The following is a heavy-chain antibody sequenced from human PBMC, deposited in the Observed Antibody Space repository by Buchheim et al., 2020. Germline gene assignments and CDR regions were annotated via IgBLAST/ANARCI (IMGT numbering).Heavy chain of an antibody. V-gene: IGHV1-8*01. CDR1: GYTFTSYD. J-gene: IGHJ4*02. CDR2: MNPNSGNT. D-gene: IGHD6-19*01. CDR3: ARGIRIAVAGTTGVYYFDY. Sequence: QVQLVQSGAEVKKPGASVKVSCKASGYTFTSYDINWVRQATGQGLEWMGWMNPNSGNTGYAQKFQGRVTMARNTSISTAYMELSSLRSEDTAVYYCARGIRIAVAGTTGVYYFDYWGQGTL.